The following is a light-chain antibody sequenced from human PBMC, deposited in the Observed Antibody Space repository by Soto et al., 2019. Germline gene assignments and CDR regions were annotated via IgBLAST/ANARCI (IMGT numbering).Light chain of an antibody. J-gene: IGKJ1*01. CDR1: QTVSTN. V-gene: IGKV3D-15*01. CDR3: QQYNNWPGT. Sequence: EIVLTQSPGTLSLSPGERATLSCRASQTVSTNYLAWYQQNPGQAPRLLIFDASTRATGIPDRFSGSGSGTEFTLTISNLQSEDFAVYYCQQYNNWPGTFGQGTRVEIK. CDR2: DAS.